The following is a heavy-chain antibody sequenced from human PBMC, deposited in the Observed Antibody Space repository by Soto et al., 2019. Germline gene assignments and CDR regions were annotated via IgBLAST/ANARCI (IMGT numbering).Heavy chain of an antibody. J-gene: IGHJ4*02. CDR1: GYSFHNYG. V-gene: IGHV1-18*04. CDR2: ISGQIAKT. Sequence: QVQLVQSGPEVRKPGAPVKVSCTASGYSFHNYGIIWVRQAPGQGLEWMGWISGQIAKTNFAQKFQGRVSMTTDTSTNTAYMELSSLRSDDTAIYYCARGPPSGSFSLTPRFWGQGSVVTVSS. CDR3: ARGPPSGSFSLTPRF. D-gene: IGHD1-26*01.